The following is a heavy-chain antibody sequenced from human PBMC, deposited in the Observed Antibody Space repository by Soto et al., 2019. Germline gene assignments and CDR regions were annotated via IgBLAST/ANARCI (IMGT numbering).Heavy chain of an antibody. J-gene: IGHJ4*02. CDR2: IIPIFGTA. CDR1: GGTFSSYD. V-gene: IGHV1-69*01. D-gene: IGHD4-17*01. CDR3: ASHYGGPSTLDW. Sequence: QVQLVQSGAEVKKPGSSVKVSCKASGGTFSSYDISWVRQAPGQGLEWMGGIIPIFGTANYAQKFQGRVTITADESPSRAYMELSSLRSEDTAVYYCASHYGGPSTLDWWGQGTLVTVSS.